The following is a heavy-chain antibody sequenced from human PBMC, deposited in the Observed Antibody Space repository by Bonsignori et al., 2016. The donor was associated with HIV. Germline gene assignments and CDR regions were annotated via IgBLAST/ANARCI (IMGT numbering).Heavy chain of an antibody. Sequence: QVQLVESGGGVVQPGRFLRLSCAASGFTFSTYGMHWVRQAPGKGLEWVAVISFDGRNTYYADSVKGRFTISRDNSKSTLFLQLNSLGAEDTAIYYCATKSEMATVGWYFDFWGR. CDR3: ATKSEMATVGWYFDF. CDR1: GFTFSTYG. D-gene: IGHD5-24*01. J-gene: IGHJ2*01. V-gene: IGHV3-30*03. CDR2: ISFDGRNT.